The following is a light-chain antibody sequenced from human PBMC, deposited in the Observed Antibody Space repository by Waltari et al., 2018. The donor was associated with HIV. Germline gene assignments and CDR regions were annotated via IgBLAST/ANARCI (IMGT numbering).Light chain of an antibody. J-gene: IGLJ3*02. Sequence: QTVVTQEPSFSVSPGGTVTLTCGLSSGSVSMSSSPSWDQQSPGQAPRTLIYSTNTRSSGVPDRFSGSILGNKAALTITGAQADDESDYYCGLYMGSGIWVFGGGTKLTVL. V-gene: IGLV8-61*01. CDR2: STN. CDR3: GLYMGSGIWV. CDR1: SGSVSMSSS.